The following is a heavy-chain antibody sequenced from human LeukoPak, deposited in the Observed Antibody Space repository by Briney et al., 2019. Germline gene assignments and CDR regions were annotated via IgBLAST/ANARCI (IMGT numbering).Heavy chain of an antibody. D-gene: IGHD2-15*01. CDR1: GFTFSSYS. J-gene: IGHJ6*02. Sequence: GGSLRLSCAASGFTFSSYSMNWVRQAPGKGLEWVSSISSSSSYIYYADSVKGRFTISRDNAKNSLYLQMNSLRAEDTAVYYCARGLVLGYCSGGSCYIGRQPYYYGMDVWGQGTTVTVSS. V-gene: IGHV3-21*01. CDR3: ARGLVLGYCSGGSCYIGRQPYYYGMDV. CDR2: ISSSSSYI.